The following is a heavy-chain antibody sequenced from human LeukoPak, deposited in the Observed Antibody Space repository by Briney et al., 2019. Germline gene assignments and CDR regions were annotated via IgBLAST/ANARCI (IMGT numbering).Heavy chain of an antibody. CDR3: ARDYKYAFDN. CDR1: GFTFSDYS. Sequence: GGSLRLSCAASGFTFSDYSMNWVRRAPGKGLEWISYIGIDSGNTNYADSVKGRFTISGDKAKNSLYLQVNSLRVEDTAVYYCARDYKYAFDNWGQGTLVTVSS. J-gene: IGHJ4*02. D-gene: IGHD5-24*01. CDR2: IGIDSGNT. V-gene: IGHV3-48*01.